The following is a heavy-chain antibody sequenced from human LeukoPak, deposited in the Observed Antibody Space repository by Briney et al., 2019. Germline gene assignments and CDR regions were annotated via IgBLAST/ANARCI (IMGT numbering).Heavy chain of an antibody. J-gene: IGHJ1*01. CDR2: IYPGDSDT. Sequence: GESLRISCKGSGYSFPSNWIGWVRQMPGKGLEWMGIIYPGDSDTRYSPSFQGQVTISADKSISTAYVHWISLKASDTAIYYCATYAGTSSKYFQYWGQGTLVTVSS. CDR1: GYSFPSNW. CDR3: ATYAGTSSKYFQY. V-gene: IGHV5-51*01. D-gene: IGHD3-10*01.